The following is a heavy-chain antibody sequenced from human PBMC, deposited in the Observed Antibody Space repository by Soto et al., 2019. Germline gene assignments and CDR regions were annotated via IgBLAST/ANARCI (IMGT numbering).Heavy chain of an antibody. CDR3: ARDDIWRDIVVVPAAPHYYYGMDV. J-gene: IGHJ6*02. CDR2: INPNSGGT. Sequence: GASVKVSCKASGYTFTGYYMHWVRQAPGQGLEWMGWINPNSGGTNYAQKFQGRVTMTRDTSISTAYMELSRLRSDDTAVYYCARDDIWRDIVVVPAAPHYYYGMDVWGQGTKVTVSS. V-gene: IGHV1-2*02. D-gene: IGHD2-2*01. CDR1: GYTFTGYY.